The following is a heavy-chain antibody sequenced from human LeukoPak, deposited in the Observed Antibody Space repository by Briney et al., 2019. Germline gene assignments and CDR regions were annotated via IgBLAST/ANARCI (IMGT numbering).Heavy chain of an antibody. D-gene: IGHD1-14*01. CDR3: ARATSYKGDDY. CDR1: GFTFSSYW. V-gene: IGHV3-21*01. J-gene: IGHJ4*02. CDR2: ISSSSSYI. Sequence: GGSLRLSCAASGFTFSSYWMHWVRQAPGKGLEWVSSISSSSSYIYYADSVKGRSTISRDNAKNSLYLQMNSLRAEDTAVYYCARATSYKGDDYWGQGTLVTVSS.